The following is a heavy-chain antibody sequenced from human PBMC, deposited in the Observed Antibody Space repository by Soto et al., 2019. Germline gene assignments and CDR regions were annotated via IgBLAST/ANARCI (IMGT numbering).Heavy chain of an antibody. D-gene: IGHD5-18*01. CDR1: GFTFSSYA. CDR3: ARDGYRYGRGWEYDYMDV. CDR2: ISASGGGT. V-gene: IGHV3-23*01. Sequence: EVQLLESGGGLVRPGGSLRLSCAASGFTFSSYAMSWVRQAPGKGLEWVSGISASGGGTYYADSVKGRFTISRDNSRTTLYLQMNSLRAEETAVYYCARDGYRYGRGWEYDYMDVWGKGTTVTVSS. J-gene: IGHJ6*03.